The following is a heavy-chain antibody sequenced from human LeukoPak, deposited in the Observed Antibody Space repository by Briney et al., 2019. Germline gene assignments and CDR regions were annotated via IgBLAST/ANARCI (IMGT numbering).Heavy chain of an antibody. V-gene: IGHV3-23*01. D-gene: IGHD2-8*01. CDR3: AKAHADDSIVLMVYANYYFDY. Sequence: GGSLRLSCAASGFTFSSYAMSWVRQAPGKGLEWVSAISGSGGSTYYADSVKGRFTISRDNSKNTLYLQMNSLRAEDTAVYYRAKAHADDSIVLMVYANYYFDYWGQGTQVTVSS. J-gene: IGHJ4*02. CDR1: GFTFSSYA. CDR2: ISGSGGST.